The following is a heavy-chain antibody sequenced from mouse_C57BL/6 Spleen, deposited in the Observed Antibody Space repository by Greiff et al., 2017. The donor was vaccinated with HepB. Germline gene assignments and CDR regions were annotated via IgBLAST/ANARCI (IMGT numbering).Heavy chain of an antibody. CDR1: GYTFTSYW. Sequence: QVQLQQPGAELVRPGSSVKLSCKASGYTFTSYWMDWVKQRPGQGLEWIGNIYPSDSETHYNQKFKDKATLTVDKSSSTAYMQLISLTSEDSAVYYCARWGTGNGFAYWGQGALVTVSA. D-gene: IGHD4-1*01. V-gene: IGHV1-61*01. CDR3: ARWGTGNGFAY. J-gene: IGHJ3*01. CDR2: IYPSDSET.